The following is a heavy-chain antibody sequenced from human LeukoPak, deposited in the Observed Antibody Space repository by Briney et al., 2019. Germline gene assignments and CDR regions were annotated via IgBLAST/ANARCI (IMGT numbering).Heavy chain of an antibody. CDR2: IKQDGSEK. V-gene: IGHV3-7*01. Sequence: GGSLRLSCAASGSTFSNYWMSWVRQAPGKGLEWVANIKQDGSEKYYVDSVKGRFTISRDNAKNSLYLQMNSLRAEDTAVYYCASDRDYYDSSGYLFDYWGQGTLVTVSS. CDR3: ASDRDYYDSSGYLFDY. CDR1: GSTFSNYW. D-gene: IGHD3-22*01. J-gene: IGHJ4*02.